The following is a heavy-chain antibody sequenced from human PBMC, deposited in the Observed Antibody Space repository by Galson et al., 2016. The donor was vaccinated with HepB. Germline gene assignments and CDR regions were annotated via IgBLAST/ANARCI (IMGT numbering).Heavy chain of an antibody. Sequence: SLRLSCAASGFTFNIYAMSWVRQSPGRRLEWVSGIRGSGSSTYYADSVRGRFTTSRDNSKSTVYLQMNSLRAEDTGVYYCAKDGRRRWFEDLMSPVSWFDSWGQGTLVTVSS. CDR2: IRGSGSST. CDR1: GFTFNIYA. J-gene: IGHJ5*01. V-gene: IGHV3-23*01. CDR3: AKDGRRRWFEDLMSPVSWFDS. D-gene: IGHD3-10*01.